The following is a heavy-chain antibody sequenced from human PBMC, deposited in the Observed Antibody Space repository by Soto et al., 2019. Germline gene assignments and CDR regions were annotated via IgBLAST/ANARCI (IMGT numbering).Heavy chain of an antibody. J-gene: IGHJ4*02. CDR2: ISYDGSNK. CDR3: AKLAGDGDYNY. D-gene: IGHD4-17*01. Sequence: QVQLVESGGGVVQPGRSLRLSCAASGFTFSSYGMHWVRQAPGKGLEWVAVISYDGSNKYYADSVKGRFTISRDNSKNTLYLQMNSLRAEDTAVYYCAKLAGDGDYNYWGQGTLVTVSS. V-gene: IGHV3-30*18. CDR1: GFTFSSYG.